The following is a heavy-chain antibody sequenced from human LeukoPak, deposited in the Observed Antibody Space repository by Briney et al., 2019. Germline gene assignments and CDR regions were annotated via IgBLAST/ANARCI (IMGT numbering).Heavy chain of an antibody. V-gene: IGHV3-21*01. CDR2: IGSGSTYI. D-gene: IGHD1-26*01. CDR1: GFTFSRYS. J-gene: IGHJ6*03. CDR3: ARAPGGYDFYMDV. Sequence: GGSLRLSCAASGFTFSRYSMSWVRQAPGKGLEWVSSIGSGSTYIYYADSVKGRFTISRDNARNSLFLQINSLRAEDTAVYHCARAPGGYDFYMDVWGKGTTVTVSS.